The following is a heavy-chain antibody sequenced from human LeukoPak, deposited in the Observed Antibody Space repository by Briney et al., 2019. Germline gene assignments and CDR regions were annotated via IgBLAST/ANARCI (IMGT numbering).Heavy chain of an antibody. Sequence: SETLSLTCTVSGGSISSYYWSWIRQPPGKGLEWIGEINHSGSTNYNPSLKSRVTISVDTSKNQFSLKLSSVTAADTAVYYCARGPHIVVVPARRPWGGVDYWGQGTLVTVSS. CDR1: GGSISSYY. D-gene: IGHD2-2*01. CDR3: ARGPHIVVVPARRPWGGVDY. V-gene: IGHV4-34*01. CDR2: INHSGST. J-gene: IGHJ4*02.